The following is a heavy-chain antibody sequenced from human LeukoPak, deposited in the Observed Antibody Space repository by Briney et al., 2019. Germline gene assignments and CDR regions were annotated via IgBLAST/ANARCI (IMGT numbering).Heavy chain of an antibody. V-gene: IGHV1-69*01. D-gene: IGHD3-3*01. Sequence: GASVKVSCKASGGTFSSYAISWVRQAPGQGLEWMGGIIPIFGTANYAQKFQGRVTITADESTSTAYMELSSLRSEDTAVYYCARDHLSPGLEWLSRYNWFDPWGQGTLVTVSS. CDR2: IIPIFGTA. J-gene: IGHJ5*02. CDR3: ARDHLSPGLEWLSRYNWFDP. CDR1: GGTFSSYA.